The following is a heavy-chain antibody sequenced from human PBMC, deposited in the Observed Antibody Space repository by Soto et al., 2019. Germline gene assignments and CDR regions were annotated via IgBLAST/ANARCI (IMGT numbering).Heavy chain of an antibody. CDR1: GGSISSGGYY. D-gene: IGHD1-26*01. CDR3: AREGGIVGATAADY. J-gene: IGHJ4*02. V-gene: IGHV4-31*03. Sequence: QVQLQESGPGLVKPSQTLSLTCTVSGGSISSGGYYWSWIRQHPGKGLEWIGYIYYSGSTYYNPSLRSRVTISVDTSKNQFSLKLRSVTAADTAVYYCAREGGIVGATAADYWGQGTLVTVSS. CDR2: IYYSGST.